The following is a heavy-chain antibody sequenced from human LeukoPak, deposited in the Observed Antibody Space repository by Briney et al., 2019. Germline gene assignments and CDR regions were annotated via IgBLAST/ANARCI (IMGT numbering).Heavy chain of an antibody. CDR1: GVAVNSYF. J-gene: IGHJ4*02. CDR3: ARGRGGD. D-gene: IGHD2-15*01. Sequence: GGSLRLSCAVAGVAVNSYFMGWVRQAPGKGLEWVSLISSEGFTYYADSVKGRFTISRDNSKNTLYLQMNSLRAEDTASYYCARGRGGDWGQGALVTVSS. V-gene: IGHV3-53*01. CDR2: ISSEGFT.